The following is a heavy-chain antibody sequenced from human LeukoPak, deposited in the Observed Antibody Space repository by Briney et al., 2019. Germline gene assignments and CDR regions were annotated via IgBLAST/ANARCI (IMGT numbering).Heavy chain of an antibody. V-gene: IGHV3-23*01. CDR3: AKGRGQQLVPSDY. Sequence: GGSLRLSCAASGFTFSSYAMSGVRQAPGKGREGVSGMRGSGGSTYYADCVKGRFTTSRVNSKNTPYLQMNSLRAEDTAVYYCAKGRGQQLVPSDYWGQGTLVTVSS. CDR2: MRGSGGST. D-gene: IGHD6-13*01. CDR1: GFTFSSYA. J-gene: IGHJ4*02.